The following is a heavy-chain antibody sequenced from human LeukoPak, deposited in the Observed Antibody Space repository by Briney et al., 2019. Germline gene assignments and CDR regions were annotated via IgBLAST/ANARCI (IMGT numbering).Heavy chain of an antibody. CDR3: ARELPPYYEASGAFDL. J-gene: IGHJ3*01. D-gene: IGHD3-22*01. CDR2: INTNTGNP. V-gene: IGHV7-4-1*02. CDR1: GYTFTSYA. Sequence: GASVKVSCKASGYTFTSYAMNWVRQAPGQGLEWMGWINTNTGNPTYAQGFTGRFVFSLDTSVSTAYLQISSLKAEDTAVYYCARELPPYYEASGAFDLWGQGTMVTVSS.